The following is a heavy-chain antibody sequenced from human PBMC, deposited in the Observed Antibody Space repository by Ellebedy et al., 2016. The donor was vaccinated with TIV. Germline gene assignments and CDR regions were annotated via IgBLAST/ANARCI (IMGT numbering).Heavy chain of an antibody. CDR3: ARESEVGCMDV. CDR1: GFTFSSYS. CDR2: ISSSSSYI. D-gene: IGHD1-26*01. Sequence: PGGSLRLSCAASGFTFSSYSMNWVRQAPGKGLEWVSSISSSSSYIYYADSVKGRFTISRDNVKNSLYLQMNSLRAEDTAAYYCARESEVGCMDVWGQGTTVTVSS. J-gene: IGHJ6*02. V-gene: IGHV3-21*01.